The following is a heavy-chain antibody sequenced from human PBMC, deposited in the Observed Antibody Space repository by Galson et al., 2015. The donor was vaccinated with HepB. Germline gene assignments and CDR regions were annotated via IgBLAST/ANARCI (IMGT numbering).Heavy chain of an antibody. CDR3: TRQAQWGSPSDYNGWFDL. CDR2: IRGKSTTHAT. V-gene: IGHV3-73*01. Sequence: SLLLSCEASGFSFSGSALHWVRQASGTGPDRIALIRGKSTTHATAYAASVSDRITIPRDESNNTAFLQMNSLTTEATAVYYCTRQAQWGSPSDYNGWFDLWGQGILVTVSS. D-gene: IGHD3-10*01. J-gene: IGHJ5*02. CDR1: GFSFSGSA.